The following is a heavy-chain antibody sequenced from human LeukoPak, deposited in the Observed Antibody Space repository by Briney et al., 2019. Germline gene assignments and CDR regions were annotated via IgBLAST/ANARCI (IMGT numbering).Heavy chain of an antibody. CDR3: ARHGSVRSPLGP. V-gene: IGHV4-4*09. CDR1: GGSTSSYY. D-gene: IGHD3-10*01. J-gene: IGHJ5*02. CDR2: IYATGST. Sequence: SETLSLTRTVSGGSTSSYYWSWIRQPPGKGLEWIGYIYATGSTNYNPSHKSRVTISVDTSKNQFSLNLRSVTAADTAVYYCARHGSVRSPLGPWGQGTLVTVSS.